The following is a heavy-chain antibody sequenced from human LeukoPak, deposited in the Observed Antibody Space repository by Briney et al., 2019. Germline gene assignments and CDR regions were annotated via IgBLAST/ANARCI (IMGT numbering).Heavy chain of an antibody. J-gene: IGHJ4*02. Sequence: ASVKVSCKASGYTFTGYDMHWVRQAPGQGLEWMGGINPNSGGTNYAQKFQGRVTITTDTSHTTAYMQLSRLRSDATAVHYCAAEWELVFDYWGQGTLVTVPS. D-gene: IGHD1-26*01. CDR1: GYTFTGYD. V-gene: IGHV1-2*02. CDR2: INPNSGGT. CDR3: AAEWELVFDY.